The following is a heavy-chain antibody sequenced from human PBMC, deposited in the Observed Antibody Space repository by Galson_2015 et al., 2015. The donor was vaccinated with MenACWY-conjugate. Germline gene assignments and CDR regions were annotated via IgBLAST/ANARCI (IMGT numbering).Heavy chain of an antibody. D-gene: IGHD4-11*01. CDR1: GFAFATYS. CDR2: ISGSGDDT. J-gene: IGHJ2*01. CDR3: AKDGPDYSSGWY. V-gene: IGHV3-23*01. Sequence: SLRLSCAASGFAFATYSISWVRQAPGKGLEWVSAISGSGDDTVYADSVKGRFTISRDNSQNTVSLQIARLRVDDTAVYYCAKDGPDYSSGWY.